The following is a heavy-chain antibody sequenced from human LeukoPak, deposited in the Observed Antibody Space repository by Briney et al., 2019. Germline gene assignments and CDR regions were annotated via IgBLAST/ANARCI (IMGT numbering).Heavy chain of an antibody. J-gene: IGHJ4*02. CDR2: IYYSGST. D-gene: IGHD5-18*01. CDR1: GGSISSSY. Sequence: SETLSLTCTVSGGSISSSYWSWIRQPPGKGLEWIGYIYYSGSTNYNPSLKSRVTISVDTSKNQFSLKLSSVTAADTAVYYCARALPHRYSYVYGACDYWGQGTVVTVSS. V-gene: IGHV4-59*01. CDR3: ARALPHRYSYVYGACDY.